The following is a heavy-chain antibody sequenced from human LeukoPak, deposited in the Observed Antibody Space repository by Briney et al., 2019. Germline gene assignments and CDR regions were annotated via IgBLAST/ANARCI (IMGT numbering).Heavy chain of an antibody. J-gene: IGHJ6*02. CDR3: ARAGSKYYYYGMDV. V-gene: IGHV4-4*07. CDR2: IYTSGST. Sequence: SETLSLTCTVSGGSLSSYYWCWIRQPAGKGLEWIGRIYTSGSTNYNPSLKSRVTMSVDTSKNQFSLKLSSVTAADTAVYYCARAGSKYYYYGMDVWGQGTTVTVSS. D-gene: IGHD2-2*01. CDR1: GGSLSSYY.